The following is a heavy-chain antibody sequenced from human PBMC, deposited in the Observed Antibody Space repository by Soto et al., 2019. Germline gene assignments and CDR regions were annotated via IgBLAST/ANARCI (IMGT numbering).Heavy chain of an antibody. J-gene: IGHJ4*02. CDR3: ARDFGAVKRYFEN. CDR1: GFSFKSYW. V-gene: IGHV3-7*01. D-gene: IGHD3-10*01. CDR2: IREDGSEK. Sequence: GGSLRLSCEVAGFSFKSYWMSWVRQAPGKGLEWVANIREDGSEKNYVDSVKGRFTISRDNAKNSLFLQMNSLRAEDTGVYYCARDFGAVKRYFENWGQGTMGTVS.